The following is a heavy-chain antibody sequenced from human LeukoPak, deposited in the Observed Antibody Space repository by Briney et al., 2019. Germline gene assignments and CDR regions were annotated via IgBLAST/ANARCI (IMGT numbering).Heavy chain of an antibody. CDR1: GFTFSSYG. V-gene: IGHV3-33*01. Sequence: PGRSLRLSCAASGFTFSSYGMHWVRHAPGKGLEWVAVIWYDGSNKYYADSVKGRFTISRDNSKNTLYLQMNSLRAEDTAVYYCAREVVGAAAGTFDYWGQGTLVTVSS. D-gene: IGHD6-13*01. CDR3: AREVVGAAAGTFDY. CDR2: IWYDGSNK. J-gene: IGHJ4*02.